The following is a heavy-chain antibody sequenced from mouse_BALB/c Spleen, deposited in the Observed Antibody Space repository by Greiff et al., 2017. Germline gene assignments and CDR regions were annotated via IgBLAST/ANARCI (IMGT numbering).Heavy chain of an antibody. CDR1: GHTFTSYW. CDR2: INPSTGYT. D-gene: IGHD2-2*01. Sequence: QVQLQQSGAELAKPGASVKMSCKASGHTFTSYWMHWVKQRPGQGLEWIGYINPSTGYTEYNQKFKDKATLTADKSSSTAYMQLSSLTSEDSAVYYCARCHYGYDGAWFAYWGQGTLVTVSA. J-gene: IGHJ3*01. V-gene: IGHV1-7*01. CDR3: ARCHYGYDGAWFAY.